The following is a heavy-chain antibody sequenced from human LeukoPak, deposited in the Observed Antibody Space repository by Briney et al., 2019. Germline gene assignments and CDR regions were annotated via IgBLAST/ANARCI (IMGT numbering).Heavy chain of an antibody. V-gene: IGHV1-46*01. CDR2: INPSGGST. CDR1: GYTFTSYY. D-gene: IGHD3-9*01. CDR3: ARDGDYDILTGTYYFDS. J-gene: IGHJ4*02. Sequence: GASVKVSCKASGYTFTSYYMYWVRQAPGQGLEWMGIINPSGGSTSYAQKFQGRVTMTRDTSTSTVYMELSSLRSEDTAVYYCARDGDYDILTGTYYFDSWGQGTLVTVSS.